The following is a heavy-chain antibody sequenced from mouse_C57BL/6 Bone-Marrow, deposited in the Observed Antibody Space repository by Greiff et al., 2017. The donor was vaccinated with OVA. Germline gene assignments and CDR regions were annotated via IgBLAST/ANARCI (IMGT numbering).Heavy chain of an antibody. V-gene: IGHV1-59*01. D-gene: IGHD1-1*01. CDR1: GYTFTSYW. J-gene: IGHJ2*01. Sequence: QVQLQQPGAELVRPGTSVKLSCKASGYTFTSYWMHWVKQRPGQGLEWIGVIDPSDSYTNYNQKFKGKATLTVDTSSSTAYMQLSSLTSEDSAVYYCARAPYGSSYLDYWGQGTTRTVSS. CDR2: IDPSDSYT. CDR3: ARAPYGSSYLDY.